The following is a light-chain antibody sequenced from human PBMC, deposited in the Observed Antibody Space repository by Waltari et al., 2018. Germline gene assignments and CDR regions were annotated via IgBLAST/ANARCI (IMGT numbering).Light chain of an antibody. CDR3: QQYGSSPWT. CDR1: QSVSSSY. J-gene: IGKJ1*01. V-gene: IGKV3-20*01. Sequence: EIVLTQSPGTLSLSPGERATLSCRASQSVSSSYLAWYQQKPGQAPRVLIHGASNRATGIPDRFSGTGAGTGHPPTIRQLXXXXXXVYYCQQYGSSPWTFGQGTKVEIK. CDR2: GAS.